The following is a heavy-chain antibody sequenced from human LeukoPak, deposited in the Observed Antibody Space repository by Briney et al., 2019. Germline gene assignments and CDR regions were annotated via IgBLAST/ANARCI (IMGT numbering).Heavy chain of an antibody. Sequence: GGSLRLSCAASGFTFSSYAMSWVRQAPGKGLEWVSAISGSGGSTYYADSVKGRFTISRDNSKNTLYLQMNSLRAEDTAVYYCAKDRALRGVIAHFGYWGQGTLVTVSS. CDR1: GFTFSSYA. V-gene: IGHV3-23*01. CDR3: AKDRALRGVIAHFGY. J-gene: IGHJ4*02. D-gene: IGHD3-10*01. CDR2: ISGSGGST.